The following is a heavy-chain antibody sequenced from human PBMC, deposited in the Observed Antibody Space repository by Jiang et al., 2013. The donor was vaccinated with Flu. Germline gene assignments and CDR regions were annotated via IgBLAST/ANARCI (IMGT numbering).Heavy chain of an antibody. D-gene: IGHD1-26*01. CDR1: GYASTTYS. Sequence: GAEVKKPGASVKISCKASGYASTTYSLHWVRQAPGQSLQWVGWIHAANGNGKSSQNFQDRITLTKDSSANTVYMELSNLTFEDTAVYYCVGGSYFPAYFFDHWGQGTLVTVSS. V-gene: IGHV1-3*01. CDR2: IHAANGNG. J-gene: IGHJ4*02. CDR3: VGGSYFPAYFFDH.